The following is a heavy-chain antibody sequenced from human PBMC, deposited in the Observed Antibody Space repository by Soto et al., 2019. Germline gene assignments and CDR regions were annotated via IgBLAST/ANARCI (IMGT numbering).Heavy chain of an antibody. CDR3: ARDGDVNTGFGKDY. D-gene: IGHD3-16*01. J-gene: IGHJ4*02. CDR2: IWQVGGNK. Sequence: QVQLVESGGGVVQPGRSLRLSCAASGFTFSSYGTHWVRQAPGKGLEWVAVIWQVGGNKFYAEYVKGRVTISRDNSKTTVYLQMTGLSAEDTAMYYCARDGDVNTGFGKDYWGQGTLVTVSS. CDR1: GFTFSSYG. V-gene: IGHV3-33*01.